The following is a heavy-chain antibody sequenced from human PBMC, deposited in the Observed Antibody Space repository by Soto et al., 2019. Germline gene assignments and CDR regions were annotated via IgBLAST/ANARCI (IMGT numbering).Heavy chain of an antibody. J-gene: IGHJ4*02. CDR3: ARATGSNHPFDY. D-gene: IGHD2-2*01. CDR2: ISTDGSST. CDR1: GFTFSTYW. Sequence: EVQLVESGGGLVQPGGSLRLSCAATGFTFSTYWMHWVRHGPGKGLVWVSRISTDGSSTTYADSVMGQFTISRDNAKNTLYLQMNSLRAEDTAVYYCARATGSNHPFDYWGQGSLVTVSS. V-gene: IGHV3-74*01.